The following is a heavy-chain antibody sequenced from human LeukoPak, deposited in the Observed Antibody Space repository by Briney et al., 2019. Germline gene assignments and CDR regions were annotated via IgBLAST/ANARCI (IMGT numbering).Heavy chain of an antibody. CDR3: AKGGRECSSTTCYTLYNWFDP. V-gene: IGHV3-33*06. CDR1: GFTFSSYG. J-gene: IGHJ5*02. Sequence: GGSLRLSCAASGFTFSSYGMHWVRQAPGKGLEWVAVIWYDGSNKYYADSVKGRFTISRDNSKNTLYLQMNSLRVEDTAIYYCAKGGRECSSTTCYTLYNWFDPWGQGTLVTVSS. D-gene: IGHD2-2*02. CDR2: IWYDGSNK.